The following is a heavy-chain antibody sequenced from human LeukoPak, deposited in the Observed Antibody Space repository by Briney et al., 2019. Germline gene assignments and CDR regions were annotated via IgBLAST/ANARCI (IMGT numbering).Heavy chain of an antibody. CDR2: IYYSGST. V-gene: IGHV4-59*01. CDR1: GGYISSYY. Sequence: SETLSLTCTVSGGYISSYYWSWIRQPPGKGLEWIGYIYYSGSTNYNPSLKSRVTISVDTSKNQFSLKLSSVTAEDTAVYYCARGGQLWQYFDYWGQGTLVTVSS. CDR3: ARGGQLWQYFDY. J-gene: IGHJ4*02. D-gene: IGHD5-18*01.